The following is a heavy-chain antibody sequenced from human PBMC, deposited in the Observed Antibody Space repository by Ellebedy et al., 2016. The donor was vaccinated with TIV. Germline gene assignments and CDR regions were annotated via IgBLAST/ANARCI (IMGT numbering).Heavy chain of an antibody. Sequence: GESLKISCAASGFTFSSYVMTWVRQAPGKGLEWVSTIVGSGDSTYYADSVKGRFTISRDNSKNTLYLQMNSLRAEDTAVYYCAGDRYCSGGRCYWADSWGQGTLVTVAS. D-gene: IGHD2-15*01. V-gene: IGHV3-23*01. CDR2: IVGSGDST. CDR1: GFTFSSYV. J-gene: IGHJ4*02. CDR3: AGDRYCSGGRCYWADS.